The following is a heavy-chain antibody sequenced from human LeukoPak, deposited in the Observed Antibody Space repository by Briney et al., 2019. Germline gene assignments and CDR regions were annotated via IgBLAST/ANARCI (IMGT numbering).Heavy chain of an antibody. CDR1: GGSISSGGYY. Sequence: SETLSLTCAVSGGSISSGGYYWSWIRQHPGKGLEWIGYIYYSGSTYYNPSLKSRVTISVDTSKNQFSLKLSSVTAADTAVYYCARSLGTLAKPQDYFDYWGQGTLVTVSS. J-gene: IGHJ4*02. CDR3: ARSLGTLAKPQDYFDY. CDR2: IYYSGST. D-gene: IGHD1-1*01. V-gene: IGHV4-31*11.